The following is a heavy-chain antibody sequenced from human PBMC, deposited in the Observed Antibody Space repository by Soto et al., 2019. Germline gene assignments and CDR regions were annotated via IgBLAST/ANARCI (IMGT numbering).Heavy chain of an antibody. J-gene: IGHJ6*02. CDR1: GGSISSGGYY. Sequence: SETLSLTCTVSGGSISSGGYYWSWIRQHPGKGLEGIGHIYYSGSTYYNPSLKCRVTISVDTSKNQFSLKLSAVTAADTAVYYCARGGDDYLNYYVMDVWGQGTTVTVSS. V-gene: IGHV4-31*03. CDR2: IYYSGST. CDR3: ARGGDDYLNYYVMDV. D-gene: IGHD4-17*01.